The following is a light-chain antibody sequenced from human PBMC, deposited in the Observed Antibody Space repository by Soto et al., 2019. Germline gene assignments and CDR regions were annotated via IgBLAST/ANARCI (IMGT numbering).Light chain of an antibody. V-gene: IGKV1-39*01. Sequence: DIQLTQFPSFLSASVGDRVTITCRASQTVTRYLHWFQQKPGKAPKLVIFGATNLQTGVSSRFTGRGSGTDFTLTISGLQPEDFATYYCHQTYDTPRTFGQGTKV. CDR2: GAT. CDR3: HQTYDTPRT. J-gene: IGKJ1*01. CDR1: QTVTRY.